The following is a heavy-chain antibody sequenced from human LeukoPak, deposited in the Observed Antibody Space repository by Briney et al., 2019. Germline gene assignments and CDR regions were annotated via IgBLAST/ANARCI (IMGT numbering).Heavy chain of an antibody. Sequence: GGSLRLSCAASGFTFSSYWMSWVRQAPGKGLEWVANIKQDGSEKYYVDSVKGRFTISRDNAKNSLYLQMNSLRAEDTAIYHCAKDLVVAATSGAFDFWGQGTMVTVSS. J-gene: IGHJ3*01. CDR3: AKDLVVAATSGAFDF. D-gene: IGHD2-15*01. V-gene: IGHV3-7*03. CDR2: IKQDGSEK. CDR1: GFTFSSYW.